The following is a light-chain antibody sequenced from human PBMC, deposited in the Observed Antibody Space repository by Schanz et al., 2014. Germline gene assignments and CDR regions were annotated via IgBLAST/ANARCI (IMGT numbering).Light chain of an antibody. CDR2: RTD. Sequence: QSVLTQPPSASGTPGQRVTISCSGSSSNIGSNTVNWYQHLPGTAPKLLIYRTDERPSGVPDRFSASKSGTSASLAISGLRSEDEADYYCATWDDSLLFGGGTKLTVL. J-gene: IGLJ3*02. V-gene: IGLV1-44*01. CDR3: ATWDDSLL. CDR1: SSNIGSNT.